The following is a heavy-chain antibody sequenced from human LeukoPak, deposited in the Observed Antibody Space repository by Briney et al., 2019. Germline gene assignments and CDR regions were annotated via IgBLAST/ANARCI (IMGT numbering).Heavy chain of an antibody. CDR3: MTYYYGSGSGGAWFDP. J-gene: IGHJ5*02. V-gene: IGHV3-48*03. CDR2: ISSSGSTI. CDR1: GFTFSSYG. Sequence: PGGSLRLSCAASGFTFSSYGMNWVRQAPGKGLEWVSYISSSGSTICYADSVKGRFTISRDNAKNSLYLQMNSLRAEDTAVYYCMTYYYGSGSGGAWFDPWGQGTLVTVSS. D-gene: IGHD3-10*01.